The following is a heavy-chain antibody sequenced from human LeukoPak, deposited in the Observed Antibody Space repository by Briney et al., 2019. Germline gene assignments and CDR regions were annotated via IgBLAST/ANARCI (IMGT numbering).Heavy chain of an antibody. CDR2: ISWNSGSI. V-gene: IGHV3-9*01. CDR1: GFTFSSYA. Sequence: GGSLRLSCAASGFTFSSYAMSWVRQAPGKGLEWVSGISWNSGSIGYADSVKGRFTISRDNAKNSLYLQMNSLRAEDTALYYCAKGGYYYDSSGYYSYYFDYWGQETLSPSPQ. J-gene: IGHJ4*02. D-gene: IGHD3-22*01. CDR3: AKGGYYYDSSGYYSYYFDY.